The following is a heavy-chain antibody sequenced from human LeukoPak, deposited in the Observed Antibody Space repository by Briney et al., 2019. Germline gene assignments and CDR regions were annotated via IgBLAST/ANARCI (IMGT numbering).Heavy chain of an antibody. V-gene: IGHV1-69*13. D-gene: IGHD6-6*01. CDR2: IVPIVGTA. CDR1: GGTFSSYA. CDR3: ARDFSSSGYFDY. Sequence: SVKVSCKASGGTFSSYAISWVRQAPGQGLEWMGGIVPIVGTANYAQKFQGRVTITADESTSTAYMELSSLRSEDTAVYYCARDFSSSGYFDYWGQGTLVTVSS. J-gene: IGHJ4*02.